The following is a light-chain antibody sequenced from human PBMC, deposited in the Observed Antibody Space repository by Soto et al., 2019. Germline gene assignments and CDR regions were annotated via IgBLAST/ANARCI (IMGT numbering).Light chain of an antibody. CDR3: QTWVGTGNVV. V-gene: IGLV4-69*01. J-gene: IGLJ2*01. CDR1: SGHSSYA. Sequence: QLVLTQSPSASASLGASVKVTCTLSSGHSSYAIAWHQQQPEKGPRYLMKLNSDGSHSKGDGIPDRCSGSSSGAERYLTISRRQPDDEADDYCQTWVGTGNVVFGGGTKLTVL. CDR2: LNSDGSH.